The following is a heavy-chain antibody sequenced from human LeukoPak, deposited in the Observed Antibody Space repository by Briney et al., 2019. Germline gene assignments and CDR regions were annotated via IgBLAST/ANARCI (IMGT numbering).Heavy chain of an antibody. CDR2: IYTSANT. CDR1: GASISSYY. Sequence: SETLSLTCTVSGASISSYYWSWIRQPAGKGLEWIGRIYTSANTNYSPSFKSRATISIDRSKNQFSLNLPSVTAADTAVYYCARDRIWNDAGHDPFDIWGQGTMVTVSS. CDR3: ARDRIWNDAGHDPFDI. V-gene: IGHV4-4*07. D-gene: IGHD1-1*01. J-gene: IGHJ3*02.